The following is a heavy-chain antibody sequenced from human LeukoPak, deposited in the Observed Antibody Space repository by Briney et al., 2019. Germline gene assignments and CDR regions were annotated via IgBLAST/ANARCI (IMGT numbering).Heavy chain of an antibody. Sequence: GTSLRRSCAASGFTFSSYGMHWVRQAPGKGLEWVAIISNDGSNKFYADSVKGRFTISRDNSKNTLYLQLNSLRPGDTAVYYCAKDVRMTAIRGFDYWGQGTLVTVSS. CDR1: GFTFSSYG. V-gene: IGHV3-30*18. J-gene: IGHJ4*02. CDR3: AKDVRMTAIRGFDY. CDR2: ISNDGSNK. D-gene: IGHD2-21*02.